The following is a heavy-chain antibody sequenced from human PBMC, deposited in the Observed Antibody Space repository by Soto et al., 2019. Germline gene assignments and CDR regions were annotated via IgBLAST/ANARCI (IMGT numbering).Heavy chain of an antibody. CDR3: CRYGEWYYGMDV. V-gene: IGHV3-49*04. CDR1: GFTFGDYA. Sequence: GGSLRLSCTASGFTFGDYAMSWVRQAPGKGLEWVGFIRSKAYGGTTEYAASVKGRFTISRDDSKSIAYPQMNSLKTEDTAVYYCCRYGEWYYGMDVCGQGTTVTVSS. D-gene: IGHD3-10*01. J-gene: IGHJ6*02. CDR2: IRSKAYGGTT.